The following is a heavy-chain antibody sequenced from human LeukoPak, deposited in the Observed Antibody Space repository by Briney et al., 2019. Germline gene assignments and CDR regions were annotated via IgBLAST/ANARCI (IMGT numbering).Heavy chain of an antibody. D-gene: IGHD2-2*01. J-gene: IGHJ5*02. CDR2: IYTSGST. CDR1: GGSISSYY. Sequence: PSETLSLTCTVSGGSISSYYWSWIRQPAGKGLEWIGRIYTSGSTNYNPSLKSRVTISVDTSKNQFSLKLSSVTAADTAVYYCARVRDIVVGNWFDPWGQGTLVTVSS. CDR3: ARVRDIVVGNWFDP. V-gene: IGHV4-4*07.